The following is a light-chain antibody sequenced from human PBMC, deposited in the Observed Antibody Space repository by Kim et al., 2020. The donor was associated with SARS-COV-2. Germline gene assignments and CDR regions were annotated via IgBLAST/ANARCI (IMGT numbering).Light chain of an antibody. Sequence: GGTVTRTGGSSTGPVTGGHFPNWFQQKPGQAPRALISNTNNRHSWTPARFSGSLLGDKAALTLSGVQPEDEADYHCLLYFGGGQRVFGGGTKLTVL. V-gene: IGLV7-43*01. CDR3: LLYFGGGQRV. CDR2: NTN. CDR1: TGPVTGGHF. J-gene: IGLJ3*02.